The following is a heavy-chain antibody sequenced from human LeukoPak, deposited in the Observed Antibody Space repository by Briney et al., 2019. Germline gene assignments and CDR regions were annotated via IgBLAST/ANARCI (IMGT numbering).Heavy chain of an antibody. Sequence: GGSLRLSCAASGFTFSSYAMSWVRQAPGKGLEWVSAISGSGDTYYADSVKGRFTISRDNSKNTLYLQMNSLRAEDTAVYYCARVLNHYYDSSGFDYWGQGTLVTVSS. V-gene: IGHV3-23*01. D-gene: IGHD3-22*01. CDR2: ISGSGDT. J-gene: IGHJ4*02. CDR1: GFTFSSYA. CDR3: ARVLNHYYDSSGFDY.